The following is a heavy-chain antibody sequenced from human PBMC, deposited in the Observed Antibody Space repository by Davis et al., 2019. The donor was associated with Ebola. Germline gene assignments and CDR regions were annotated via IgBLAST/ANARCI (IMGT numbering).Heavy chain of an antibody. CDR3: ARGGYEQWLVPDYYYYMDV. V-gene: IGHV4-59*11. Sequence: PSETLSLTCTVSGGSISSHYWSWIRQPPGKGLEWIGYIYYSGSTNYNPSLKSRVTISVDTSKNQFSLKLSSVTAADTAVYYCARGGYEQWLVPDYYYYMDVWGKGTTVTVSS. CDR1: GGSISSHY. CDR2: IYYSGST. D-gene: IGHD6-19*01. J-gene: IGHJ6*03.